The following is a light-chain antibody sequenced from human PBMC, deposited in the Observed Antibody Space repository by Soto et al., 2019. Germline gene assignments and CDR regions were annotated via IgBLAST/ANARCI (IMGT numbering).Light chain of an antibody. V-gene: IGKV3-20*01. J-gene: IGKJ3*01. CDR3: QQYGSSLFT. Sequence: DIVLTQSPGTLSLSPGERATLSCGASQSVSSTSLAWYQQKPGQAPRLLIYGTSTRATGIPDRFSGSGSGTDFTLTISRLEPEDFAVYYCQQYGSSLFTFGPGTRGYQ. CDR2: GTS. CDR1: QSVSSTS.